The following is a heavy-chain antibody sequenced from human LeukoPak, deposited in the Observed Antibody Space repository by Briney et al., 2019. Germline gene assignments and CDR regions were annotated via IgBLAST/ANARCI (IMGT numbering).Heavy chain of an antibody. Sequence: AASVKVSCKASGYTFTGYYMHWVRQAPGQGLEWMGIINPSGGSTSYAQKFQGRVTMTRDMSTSTVYMELSSLRSEDTAVYYCARGLYGSGSYSKILGCGGDYWGQGTLVTVSS. V-gene: IGHV1-46*01. D-gene: IGHD3-10*01. CDR3: ARGLYGSGSYSKILGCGGDY. J-gene: IGHJ4*02. CDR1: GYTFTGYY. CDR2: INPSGGST.